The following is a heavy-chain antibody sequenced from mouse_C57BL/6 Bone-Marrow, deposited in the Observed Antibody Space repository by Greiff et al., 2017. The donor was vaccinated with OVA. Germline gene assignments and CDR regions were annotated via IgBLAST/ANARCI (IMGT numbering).Heavy chain of an antibody. CDR2: IYPGSGNT. D-gene: IGHD4-1*01. J-gene: IGHJ2*01. CDR3: ARELGENFDY. Sequence: QVQLQQSGAELVRPGASVKLSCKASGYTFTDYYINWVKQRPGQGLEWIARIYPGSGNTYYNEKFKGKATLTAEKSSSTAYMQLSSLTSEDSAVYFCARELGENFDYWGQGTTLTVSS. CDR1: GYTFTDYY. V-gene: IGHV1-76*01.